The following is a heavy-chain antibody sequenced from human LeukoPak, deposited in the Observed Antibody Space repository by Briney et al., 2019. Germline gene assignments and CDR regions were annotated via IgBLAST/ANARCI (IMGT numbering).Heavy chain of an antibody. CDR1: GGSFSGYY. CDR2: INHSGST. V-gene: IGHV4-34*01. CDR3: ARYDFWSGYAGWFDP. J-gene: IGHJ5*02. D-gene: IGHD3-3*01. Sequence: SETLSLTCAVYGGSFSGYYWSWIRQPPGKGLEWIGEINHSGSTNYNPSLKSRVTISVDTSKNQFSLKLSSVTAADTAVYYCARYDFWSGYAGWFDPWGQGTLVTVSS.